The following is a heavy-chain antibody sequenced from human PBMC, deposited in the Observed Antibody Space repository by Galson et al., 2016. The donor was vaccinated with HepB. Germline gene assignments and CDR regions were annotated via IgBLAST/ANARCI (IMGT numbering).Heavy chain of an antibody. CDR1: GFTFRSYG. J-gene: IGHJ1*01. Sequence: SLRLSCAASGFTFRSYGLQWVRQAPGKGPEWLAIITDHGRNQYYADSVKGRFTISRDDSRNSLYLQMDSLREEDTAVYYCGKWDWNDPADWGQGTLVSVSS. D-gene: IGHD1-1*01. CDR3: GKWDWNDPAD. CDR2: ITDHGRNQ. V-gene: IGHV3-30*18.